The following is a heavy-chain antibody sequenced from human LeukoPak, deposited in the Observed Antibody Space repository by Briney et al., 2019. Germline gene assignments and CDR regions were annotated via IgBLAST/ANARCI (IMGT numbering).Heavy chain of an antibody. CDR3: ARVPGGHSFDY. V-gene: IGHV4-34*01. Sequence: PSETLSLTCAVYGGSFSGYYWSWIRQPPGKGLEWIGEINHSGSTNYNPSLKSRVTISVDTSKNQFSLKLSSVTAADTAVYYCARVPGGHSFDYWGQGTLVTVSS. CDR2: INHSGST. CDR1: GGSFSGYY. J-gene: IGHJ4*02. D-gene: IGHD2-21*01.